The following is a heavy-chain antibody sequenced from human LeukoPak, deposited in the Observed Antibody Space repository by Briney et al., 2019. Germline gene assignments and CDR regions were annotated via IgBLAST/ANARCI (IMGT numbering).Heavy chain of an antibody. CDR1: GFTFSDYT. CDR3: ARAIAVAGPYYFDY. CDR2: IGSVTTLI. V-gene: IGHV3-21*01. D-gene: IGHD6-19*01. J-gene: IGHJ4*02. Sequence: RTGGSLRLSFAAPGFTFSDYTMTWVRQAPGKGLEGVSSIGSVTTLIYYADSVKGRFTISRDNAKNSLSLQMNSLRAEDTAVYYCARAIAVAGPYYFDYGGEGTLVTVSS.